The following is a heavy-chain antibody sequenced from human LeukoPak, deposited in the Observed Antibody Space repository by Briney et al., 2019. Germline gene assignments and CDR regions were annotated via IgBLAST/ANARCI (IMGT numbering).Heavy chain of an antibody. Sequence: SETLSLTCTVSGVSITSYYWSWIRQPPGKGLEWIGSIYHSGSTNDNSSLKSRVTTSVDTSKNQFSLKLSSVTAADTAVYYCARRGYYYDSSHYYYFDYWGQGTLVTVSS. D-gene: IGHD3-22*01. V-gene: IGHV4-59*08. CDR2: IYHSGST. CDR3: ARRGYYYDSSHYYYFDY. J-gene: IGHJ4*02. CDR1: GVSITSYY.